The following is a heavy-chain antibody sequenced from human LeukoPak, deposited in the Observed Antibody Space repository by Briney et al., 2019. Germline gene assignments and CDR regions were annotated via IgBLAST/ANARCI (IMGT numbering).Heavy chain of an antibody. CDR2: IYTSGST. D-gene: IGHD1-26*01. Sequence: KPSETLSLTCTVSGGSISSGSYYWSWIRQPAGKGLEWIGRIYTSGSTNYNPSLKSRVTISVDTSKNQFSLKLSSVTAADTAVYYCASRPGGYLGDAFDIWGQGTMVTVSS. CDR1: GGSISSGSYY. CDR3: ASRPGGYLGDAFDI. J-gene: IGHJ3*02. V-gene: IGHV4-61*02.